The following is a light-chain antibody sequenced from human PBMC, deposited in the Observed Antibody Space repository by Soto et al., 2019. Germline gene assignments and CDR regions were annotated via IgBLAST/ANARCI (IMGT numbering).Light chain of an antibody. CDR2: RNN. Sequence: QSVLTQPPSASGTPGQRVTISCSESSSNIGSNYVSWYQQLPGTAPTLLIYRNNQRPSGVPDRFSGSRSGTSASLAVSGLRSEDEADYYCAAWDDSLRGWVFGGGTKLTVL. CDR1: SSNIGSNY. J-gene: IGLJ3*02. CDR3: AAWDDSLRGWV. V-gene: IGLV1-47*01.